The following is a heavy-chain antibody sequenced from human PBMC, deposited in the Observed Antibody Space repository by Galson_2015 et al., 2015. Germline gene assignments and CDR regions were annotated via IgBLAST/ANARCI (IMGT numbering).Heavy chain of an antibody. CDR3: VKSDYYYESDRYEGWFDP. CDR2: INKNGAYI. Sequence: SLRLFCATSGFTFSKTPMYWVRQAPGKGLEYISAINKNGAYIFYSDSVKGRFTISRDDSKNTLFLQMSSLRPEDTAVYYCVKSDYYYESDRYEGWFDPWGQGTLVTVSS. V-gene: IGHV3-64D*08. CDR1: GFTFSKTP. J-gene: IGHJ5*02. D-gene: IGHD3-22*01.